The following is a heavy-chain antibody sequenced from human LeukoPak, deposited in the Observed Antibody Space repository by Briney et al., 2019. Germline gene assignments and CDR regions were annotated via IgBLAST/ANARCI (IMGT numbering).Heavy chain of an antibody. CDR2: IGGSIGST. CDR3: ARLGKLLWFGELNY. V-gene: IGHV3-23*01. J-gene: IGHJ4*02. CDR1: GFSFSNYA. Sequence: PGGSLRLSCAASGFSFSNYAMSWVRQAPGKGLEWVSAIGGSIGSTFYTGSVKGRFTISRDNSKNTLSLQMNSLRAEDTAFYYCARLGKLLWFGELNYWGQGTLVTVSS. D-gene: IGHD3-10*01.